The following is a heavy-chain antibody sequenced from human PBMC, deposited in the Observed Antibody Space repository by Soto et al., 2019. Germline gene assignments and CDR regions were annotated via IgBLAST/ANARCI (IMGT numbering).Heavy chain of an antibody. CDR2: IIPISGTT. CDR1: GGTFSTHA. CDR3: EIGYFSGGNGFAGMDV. Sequence: QVQLVQSGAEVKKPGSSVKVSCKASGGTFSTHAIIWVRQAPGQGLEWMGGIIPISGTTYYTQKFQGRVTITADEHTSTAFMELSSLRSEDTAIFYCEIGYFSGGNGFAGMDVWGQGTMVTVSS. V-gene: IGHV1-69*01. D-gene: IGHD2-15*01. J-gene: IGHJ6*02.